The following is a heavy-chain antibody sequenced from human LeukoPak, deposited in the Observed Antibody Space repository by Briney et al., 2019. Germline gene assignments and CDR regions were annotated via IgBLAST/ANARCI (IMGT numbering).Heavy chain of an antibody. J-gene: IGHJ4*02. CDR1: GFTFDDYA. Sequence: GRSLRLSCAASGFTFDDYAMHWVRQAPGKGLEWVSGISWNSGSIGYADSVKGRFTISRDNAKNSLYLQMNSLRAEDTALYYCAKGGRWLQKAIDYWGQGALVTVSS. D-gene: IGHD5-24*01. CDR3: AKGGRWLQKAIDY. V-gene: IGHV3-9*01. CDR2: ISWNSGSI.